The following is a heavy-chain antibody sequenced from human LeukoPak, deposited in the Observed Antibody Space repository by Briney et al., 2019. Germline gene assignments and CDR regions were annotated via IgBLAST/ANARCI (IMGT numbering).Heavy chain of an antibody. D-gene: IGHD2-2*01. CDR1: GYTFTGYY. CDR3: ARDHKVVVPAAIGY. J-gene: IGHJ4*02. V-gene: IGHV1-2*02. CDR2: INPNSGGT. Sequence: GASVKVSCKASGYTFTGYYMHWVRQAPGQGLEWMGWINPNSGGTNYAQKFQGRVTMTRDTSISTAYMELSRLRSDDTAVYYCARDHKVVVPAAIGYWGQGTLVTVSS.